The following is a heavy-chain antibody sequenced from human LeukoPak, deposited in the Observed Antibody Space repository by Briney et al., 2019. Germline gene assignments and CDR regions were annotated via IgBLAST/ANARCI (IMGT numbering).Heavy chain of an antibody. V-gene: IGHV4-39*07. D-gene: IGHD1-26*01. J-gene: IGHJ4*02. CDR2: IYYSGST. CDR3: ARVQTRWELPTDFDY. Sequence: ASETLSLTCTVSGGSISSSSYYWGWIRQPPRKGLEWIGSIYYSGSTYYNPSLKSRVTISVDTSKNQFSLKLSSVTAADTAVYYCARVQTRWELPTDFDYWGQGTLVTVSS. CDR1: GGSISSSSYY.